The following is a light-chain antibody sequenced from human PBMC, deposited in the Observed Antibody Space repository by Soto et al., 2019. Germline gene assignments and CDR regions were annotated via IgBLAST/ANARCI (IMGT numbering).Light chain of an antibody. CDR3: QTWGTGIQV. J-gene: IGLJ2*01. V-gene: IGLV4-69*01. CDR1: SGHSSYA. CDR2: LNSDGSH. Sequence: QSVLTQSPSASASLGASVKHTCTLSSGHSSYAIAWHQQQPEKGPRYLMKLNSDGSHSKGDGIPDRFSGSSSGAERYLTISSLQSEDEADYYCQTWGTGIQVFGGGTKVTVL.